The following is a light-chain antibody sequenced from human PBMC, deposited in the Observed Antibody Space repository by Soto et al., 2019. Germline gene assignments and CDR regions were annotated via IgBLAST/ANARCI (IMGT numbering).Light chain of an antibody. V-gene: IGKV3-20*01. Sequence: EIVLTQSPGTLSLSPGERATLSCRASQSVTSNYLAWYQQKPGQAPRLLVYAASRRATGIPDRFSGSGSGTDFTLTISRLEPEDFAVYYCQQYGSSVFNFGPGTKVDIK. J-gene: IGKJ3*01. CDR1: QSVTSNY. CDR3: QQYGSSVFN. CDR2: AAS.